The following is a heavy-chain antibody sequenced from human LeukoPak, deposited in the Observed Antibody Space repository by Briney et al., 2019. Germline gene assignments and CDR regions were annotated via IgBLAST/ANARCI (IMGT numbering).Heavy chain of an antibody. J-gene: IGHJ4*02. CDR1: EFTFSDYF. CDR3: ARSGKQQLSYFDY. V-gene: IGHV3-11*04. D-gene: IGHD6-13*01. CDR2: ISGSGTTI. Sequence: PGGSLRLSCTASEFTFSDYFMSWIRQAPGKGLEWLSYISGSGTTIYYADSVKGRFTISRDNAKNSLYLQMNSLRAEDTAVYYCARSGKQQLSYFDYWGQGTLVTVSS.